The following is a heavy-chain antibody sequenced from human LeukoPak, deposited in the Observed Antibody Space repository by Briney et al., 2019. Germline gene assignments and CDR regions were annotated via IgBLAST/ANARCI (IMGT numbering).Heavy chain of an antibody. CDR2: IYYSGST. CDR1: GGSISNHY. CDR3: ARGGNIRFLEWSNWFDP. J-gene: IGHJ5*02. V-gene: IGHV4-59*08. Sequence: SETLSLTCTVSGGSISNHYWSWIRQPPGKGLEWIGYIYYSGSTNYNPSLKSRVTISVDTSKNQFSLKLSSVTAADTAVYYCARGGNIRFLEWSNWFDPWGQGTLVTVSS. D-gene: IGHD3-3*01.